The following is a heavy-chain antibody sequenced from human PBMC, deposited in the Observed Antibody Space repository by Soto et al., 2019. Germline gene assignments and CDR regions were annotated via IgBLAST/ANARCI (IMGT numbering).Heavy chain of an antibody. D-gene: IGHD3-10*01. V-gene: IGHV3-30*18. CDR3: AKGVTMVRGVMSAFDI. CDR2: ISYDGSNK. CDR1: GFTFSSYG. Sequence: PGGSLRLSCAASGFTFSSYGMHWVRQAPGKGLEWVAVISYDGSNKYYADSVKGRFTISRDNSKNTLYLQMNSLRAEDTAVYYCAKGVTMVRGVMSAFDIWGQGTMVTVSS. J-gene: IGHJ3*02.